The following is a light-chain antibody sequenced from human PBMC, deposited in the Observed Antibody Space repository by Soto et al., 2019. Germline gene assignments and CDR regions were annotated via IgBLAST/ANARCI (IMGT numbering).Light chain of an antibody. Sequence: QSALTQPASVSGSPGQSITISCTGTSSDVGGYNYVSWFQQSPGKDPKVMIYEVTNRPSGVSNRFSGSKSGNTASLTISGPETEAEADYYCSSYTSSTTQIFGGGTKLTVL. CDR3: SSYTSSTTQI. V-gene: IGLV2-14*01. CDR2: EVT. J-gene: IGLJ2*01. CDR1: SSDVGGYNY.